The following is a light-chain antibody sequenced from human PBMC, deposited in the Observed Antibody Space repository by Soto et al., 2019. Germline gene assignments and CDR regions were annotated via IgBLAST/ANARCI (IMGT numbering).Light chain of an antibody. Sequence: QSVLTQPPSVSGAPGQRVTISCTGSGSNIGAGYDVHWYQQLPGTAPKLFIFGNSNRPSGVPDRFSGSKSDTSASLAITGLQAEDEADYYCQSYDRSLSGSYVFGSGTKLTVL. CDR2: GNS. CDR1: GSNIGAGYD. J-gene: IGLJ1*01. V-gene: IGLV1-40*01. CDR3: QSYDRSLSGSYV.